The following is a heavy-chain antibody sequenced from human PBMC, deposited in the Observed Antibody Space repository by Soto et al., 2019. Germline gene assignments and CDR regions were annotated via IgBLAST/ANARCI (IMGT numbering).Heavy chain of an antibody. Sequence: SETLSLTCTVSGGSISSYYWSWIRQPPGKGLEWIGYIYYSGSTNYNPSLKSRVTISVDTSKNQFSLKLSSVTAADTAVYYCARVSGPPKSTTFDYWGQGTLVTVSS. CDR3: ARVSGPPKSTTFDY. CDR2: IYYSGST. D-gene: IGHD1-1*01. V-gene: IGHV4-59*01. J-gene: IGHJ4*02. CDR1: GGSISSYY.